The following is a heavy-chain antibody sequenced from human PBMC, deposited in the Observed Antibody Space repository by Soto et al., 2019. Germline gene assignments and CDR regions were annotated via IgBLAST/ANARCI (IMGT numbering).Heavy chain of an antibody. CDR3: ARAKGDGIFGVVIIGYYFDY. J-gene: IGHJ4*02. V-gene: IGHV1-46*01. CDR1: GYTFTSYY. Sequence: QVQLVQSGAEVKKPGASVKVSCKASGYTFTSYYMHWVRQAPGQGLEWMGIINPSGGSTSYAQKFQGRVTMTRDTSTSTVYMELSSLRSEDTAVYYCARAKGDGIFGVVIIGYYFDYWGQGTLVTVSS. D-gene: IGHD3-3*01. CDR2: INPSGGST.